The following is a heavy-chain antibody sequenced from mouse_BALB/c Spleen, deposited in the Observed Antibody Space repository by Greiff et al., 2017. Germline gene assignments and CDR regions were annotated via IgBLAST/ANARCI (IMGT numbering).Heavy chain of an antibody. CDR2: INPSTGYT. J-gene: IGHJ4*01. Sequence: VQLQQSGAELAKPGASVKMSCKASGYTFTSYWMHWVKQRPGQGLEWIGYINPSTGYTEYNQKFKDKATLTADKSSSTAYMQLSSLTSEDSAVYYCARSRDYGDAMDYWGQGTSVTVSS. CDR3: ARSRDYGDAMDY. CDR1: GYTFTSYW. V-gene: IGHV1-7*01. D-gene: IGHD2-4*01.